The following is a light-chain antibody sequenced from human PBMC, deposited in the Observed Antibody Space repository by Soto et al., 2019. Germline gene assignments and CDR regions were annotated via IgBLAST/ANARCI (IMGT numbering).Light chain of an antibody. CDR3: QPSYSTPLT. CDR2: WAS. Sequence: DIVMTQSPDSLAVSLGERATINCKASQSVLYSSNNKNYLAWYQQKPGQPPKLLIYWASTRESGVPDRFSGSGSVTDFTLNISSLKAEDVAVYYGQPSYSTPLTFGGGTKVEIK. J-gene: IGKJ4*01. V-gene: IGKV4-1*01. CDR1: QSVLYSSNNKNY.